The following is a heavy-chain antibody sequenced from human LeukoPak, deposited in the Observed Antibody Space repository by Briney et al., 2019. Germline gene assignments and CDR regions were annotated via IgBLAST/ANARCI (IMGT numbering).Heavy chain of an antibody. J-gene: IGHJ6*02. D-gene: IGHD2-2*01. CDR1: GFTFSSYA. CDR2: ISYDGSNK. V-gene: IGHV3-30-3*01. Sequence: GGSLRPSCAASGFTFSSYAMHWVRQAPGKGLEWVAVISYDGSNKYYADSVKGRFTISRDNSKNTLYLQMNSLRAEDTAVYYCARPPGEYCSSTSCYGGYYGMDVWGQGTTVTVSS. CDR3: ARPPGEYCSSTSCYGGYYGMDV.